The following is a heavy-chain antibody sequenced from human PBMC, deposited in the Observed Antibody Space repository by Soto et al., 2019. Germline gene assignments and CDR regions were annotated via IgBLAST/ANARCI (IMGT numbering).Heavy chain of an antibody. CDR3: ARGGGFSPYYYNLDV. Sequence: QVQLVQSGAEVQKPGASVKVSCKASGYTLNTYYLHWVRQAPGQGPEWMGIINPRGGSTTYAQNFQERVTMTRDTSSSTVYMELSSLRSEDTAVYYCARGGGFSPYYYNLDVWGQGTTVTVSS. J-gene: IGHJ6*02. V-gene: IGHV1-46*02. CDR2: INPRGGST. CDR1: GYTLNTYY. D-gene: IGHD2-15*01.